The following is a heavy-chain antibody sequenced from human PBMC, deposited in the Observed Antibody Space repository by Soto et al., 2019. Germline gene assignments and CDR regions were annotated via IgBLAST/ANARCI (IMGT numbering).Heavy chain of an antibody. J-gene: IGHJ4*02. Sequence: ASVKVSCKASGYTFPSYDINWVRQATGQGLEWMGWMNPNSGNTGYAQKFQGRVTMTRNTSISTAYMELSSLRSEDTAMYYCARDPQGDGRLDFDYWGQGTLVTVSS. CDR1: GYTFPSYD. V-gene: IGHV1-8*01. CDR2: MNPNSGNT. CDR3: ARDPQGDGRLDFDY. D-gene: IGHD1-26*01.